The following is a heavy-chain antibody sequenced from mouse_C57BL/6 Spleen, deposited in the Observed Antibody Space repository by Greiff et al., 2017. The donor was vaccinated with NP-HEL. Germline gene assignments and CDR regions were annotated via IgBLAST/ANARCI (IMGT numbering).Heavy chain of an antibody. CDR2: IYPGSGNT. CDR3: ARWYYGSSYDYYAMDY. D-gene: IGHD1-1*01. J-gene: IGHJ4*01. CDR1: GYTFTDYY. Sequence: VHLVESGAELVRPGASVKLSCKASGYTFTDYYINWVKQRPGQGLEWIARIYPGSGNTYYNEKFKGKATLTAEKSSSTAYMQLSSLTSEDSAVYFCARWYYGSSYDYYAMDYWGQGTSVTVSS. V-gene: IGHV1-76*01.